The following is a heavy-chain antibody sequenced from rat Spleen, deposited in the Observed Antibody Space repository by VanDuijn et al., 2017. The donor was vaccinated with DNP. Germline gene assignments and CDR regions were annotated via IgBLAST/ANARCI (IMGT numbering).Heavy chain of an antibody. CDR2: INTVGGST. V-gene: IGHV5-58*01. CDR3: ASWSPIAPISTSNY. J-gene: IGHJ2*01. CDR1: GFTISYYW. Sequence: EVQLVETGGYLVQPGRSLRLSSVATGFTISYYWMFWVRQAAGKGLEWVASINTVGGSTYYPDSVKGRFTISRDNAENTVYLQMNSLRSEDTATYYCASWSPIAPISTSNYWGQGVMVTVSS. D-gene: IGHD1-2*01.